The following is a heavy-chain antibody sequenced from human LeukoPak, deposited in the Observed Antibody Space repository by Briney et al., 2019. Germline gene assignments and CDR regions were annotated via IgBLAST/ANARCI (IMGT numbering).Heavy chain of an antibody. CDR3: ARAETNPRDTSGWYGNYFDY. J-gene: IGHJ4*02. CDR2: IYTSGST. CDR1: GGSISSYY. D-gene: IGHD6-19*01. V-gene: IGHV4-4*07. Sequence: SETLSLTCTVSGGSISSYYWSWIRQPAGKGLEWIGRIYTSGSTNYNPSLKSRVTMSLDTSKNQFSLKLSSVTAAGTAVYYCARAETNPRDTSGWYGNYFDYWGQGTLVTVSS.